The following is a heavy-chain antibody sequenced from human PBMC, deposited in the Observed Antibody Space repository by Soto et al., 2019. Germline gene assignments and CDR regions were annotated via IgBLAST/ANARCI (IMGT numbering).Heavy chain of an antibody. CDR1: GYTFTSYY. D-gene: IGHD3-9*01. V-gene: IGHV1-46*01. CDR3: ARDIMGAHYDILPGYLLANWFDP. J-gene: IGHJ5*02. Sequence: GASVKVSCKASGYTFTSYYMHWVRQAPGQGLEWMGIINPSGGSTSYAQKFQGRVTMTRDTSTSTVYMELSSLRSEDAAVYYCARDIMGAHYDILPGYLLANWFDPWGQGTLVTVSS. CDR2: INPSGGST.